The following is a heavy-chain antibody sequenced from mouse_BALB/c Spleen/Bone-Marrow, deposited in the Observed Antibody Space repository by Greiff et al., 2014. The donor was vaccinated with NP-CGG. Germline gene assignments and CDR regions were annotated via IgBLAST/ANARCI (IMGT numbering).Heavy chain of an antibody. CDR3: ARDKNYGGNRYFDV. D-gene: IGHD1-1*02. V-gene: IGHV7-3*02. CDR1: GFTFTDYY. Sequence: EVKLEESGGGLVQPGGSLRLSCATSGFTFTDYYMSWVRQPPGKALEWLGFIRNKANGYTTEYSASVKGRFTISRDNSQSILYLQMNTLRAEDSATYYCARDKNYGGNRYFDVWGAGTTLTVSS. CDR2: IRNKANGYTT. J-gene: IGHJ1*01.